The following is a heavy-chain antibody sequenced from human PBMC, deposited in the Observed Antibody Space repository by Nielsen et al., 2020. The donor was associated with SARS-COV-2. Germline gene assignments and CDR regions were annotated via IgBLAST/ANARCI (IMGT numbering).Heavy chain of an antibody. CDR2: ISYDGSNK. J-gene: IGHJ4*02. V-gene: IGHV3-30*18. Sequence: SCAASGLNFSRYGLHPVPHAPGKGLEWVAVISYDGSNKYYADSVKGRFTISRDNSKNTLYLQMNSLRAEDTAVYYCANGENYDFWSGYSLRYWGQGTLVTVSS. D-gene: IGHD3-3*01. CDR3: ANGENYDFWSGYSLRY. CDR1: GLNFSRYG.